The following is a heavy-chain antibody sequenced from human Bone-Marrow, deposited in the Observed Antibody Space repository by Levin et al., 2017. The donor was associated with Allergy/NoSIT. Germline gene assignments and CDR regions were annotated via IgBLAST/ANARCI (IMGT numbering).Heavy chain of an antibody. CDR3: ARVGVYNNSHFGDAFDI. CDR1: GDSMRSYY. Sequence: SQTLSLTCTVSGDSMRSYYWSWIRQSPGRGLEWIGHIYFSGSTTYNPSLKSRVTISQDTSSNQFSLNLISVTAADTALYYCARVGVYNNSHFGDAFDIWGQGTLVTVSS. D-gene: IGHD3-10*01. V-gene: IGHV4-59*01. J-gene: IGHJ3*02. CDR2: IYFSGST.